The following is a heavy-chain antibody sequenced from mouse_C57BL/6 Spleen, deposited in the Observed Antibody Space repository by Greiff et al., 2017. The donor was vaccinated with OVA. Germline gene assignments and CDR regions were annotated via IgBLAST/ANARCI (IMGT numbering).Heavy chain of an antibody. J-gene: IGHJ2*01. D-gene: IGHD1-1*01. CDR3: ARSYGSSFDY. V-gene: IGHV1-55*01. CDR1: GYTFTSYW. CDR2: IYPGSGST. Sequence: VQLQQPGAELVKPGASVKMSCKASGYTFTSYWLTWVNPRPGQGLECIGDIYPGSGSTNYNEKFKSKATLTDDTSSSTAYMQLSSQTSEDSAVYYCARSYGSSFDYWGQGTTLTVSS.